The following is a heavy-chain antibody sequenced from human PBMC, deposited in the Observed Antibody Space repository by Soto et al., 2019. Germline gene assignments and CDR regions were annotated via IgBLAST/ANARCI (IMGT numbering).Heavy chain of an antibody. J-gene: IGHJ6*02. Sequence: QVQLQESGPGLVKPSQTLSLTCTVSGGSISSGGYYWSWIRQHPGKGLEWIGYIYYSGSTYYKPSLKSRVTISVDTSKNQFSLKLSSVTAADTAVYYCARLTFSYYDSSGYPPALYSYYYGMDVWGQGTTVTVSS. CDR3: ARLTFSYYDSSGYPPALYSYYYGMDV. D-gene: IGHD3-22*01. CDR2: IYYSGST. V-gene: IGHV4-31*03. CDR1: GGSISSGGYY.